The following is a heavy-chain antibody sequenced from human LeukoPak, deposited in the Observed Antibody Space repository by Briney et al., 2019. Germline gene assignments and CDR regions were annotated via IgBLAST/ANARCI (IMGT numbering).Heavy chain of an antibody. D-gene: IGHD3-3*01. J-gene: IGHJ4*02. CDR1: GFTFSSHA. V-gene: IGHV3-23*01. CDR2: FGGLGSST. CDR3: ARDPGVVAFHYFDF. Sequence: PGGSLRLSCAASGFTFSSHAMAWVRQAPGKGLEWVSAFGGLGSSTYYGDSVKGRFTISRDNSKNTVYLQMDSLRVEDTAVYYCARDPGVVAFHYFDFWGQGTLITVSS.